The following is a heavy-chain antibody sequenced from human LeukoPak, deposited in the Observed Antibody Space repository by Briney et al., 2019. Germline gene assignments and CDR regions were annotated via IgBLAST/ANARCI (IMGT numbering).Heavy chain of an antibody. V-gene: IGHV3-53*05. CDR2: IYSGGST. Sequence: PGGSLRLSCAASGFTVSSNYMSWVRQAPGKGLEWVSVIYSGGSTYYADSVKGRFTISRDNSKNTLHLQMSSLRSEDTAVYYCVKDRYVDYWGQGTLVTVSS. CDR3: VKDRYVDY. D-gene: IGHD2-2*01. CDR1: GFTVSSNY. J-gene: IGHJ4*02.